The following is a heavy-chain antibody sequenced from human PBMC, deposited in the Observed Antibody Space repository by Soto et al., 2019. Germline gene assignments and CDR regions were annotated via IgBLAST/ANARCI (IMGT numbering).Heavy chain of an antibody. CDR3: ALSMVRGVISDYYFDY. V-gene: IGHV4-34*01. Sequence: SETLSLTCAVYGGSFSGYYWSWIRKHPGKGLEWIGEINHSGSTNYNPSLKSRVTISVDTSKNQFSLKLSSVTAADTAVYYCALSMVRGVISDYYFDYWGQGTLVTVSS. D-gene: IGHD3-10*01. CDR1: GGSFSGYY. CDR2: INHSGST. J-gene: IGHJ4*02.